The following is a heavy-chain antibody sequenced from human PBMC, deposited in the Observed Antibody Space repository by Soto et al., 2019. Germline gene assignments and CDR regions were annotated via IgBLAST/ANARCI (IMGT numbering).Heavy chain of an antibody. J-gene: IGHJ3*02. V-gene: IGHV4-28*01. CDR1: GYSISSSNW. CDR3: ARIPGDVGIRRNDAFDI. D-gene: IGHD3-16*02. CDR2: IYYSGST. Sequence: PSETLSLTCAVSGYSISSSNWWGWIRQPPGKGLECIGYIYYSGSTYYNPSLKSRVTMSVDTSKNQFSLKLSSVTAVDTAVYYCARIPGDVGIRRNDAFDIWGQGTMVTVSS.